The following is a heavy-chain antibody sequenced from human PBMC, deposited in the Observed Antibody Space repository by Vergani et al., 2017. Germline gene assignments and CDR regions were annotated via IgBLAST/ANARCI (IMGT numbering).Heavy chain of an antibody. CDR3: ARTDIVVVPAARPFDY. CDR1: GFTFSSYR. CDR2: ISSSSSYI. Sequence: EVQLVESGGGLVQPGRSLRLSCAASGFTFSSYRMNWARQAPGKGLEWVSSISSSSSYIYYADSVKGRFTISRDNAKNTLYLQMNSLRAEDTAVYYCARTDIVVVPAARPFDYWGQGTLVTVSS. J-gene: IGHJ4*02. D-gene: IGHD2-2*01. V-gene: IGHV3-21*04.